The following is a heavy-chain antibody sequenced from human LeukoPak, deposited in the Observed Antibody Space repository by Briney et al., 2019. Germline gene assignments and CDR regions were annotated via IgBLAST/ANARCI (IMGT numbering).Heavy chain of an antibody. D-gene: IGHD5-18*01. CDR3: ARDGWIQLWTHYYYYGMDV. Sequence: GGSLRLSCAASGFTFSSYEMNWVRQAPGKGLEWVSYISSSGSTTYYADSVKGRFTISRDNAKNSLYLQMNSLRAEDTAVYYCARDGWIQLWTHYYYYGMDVWGKGTTVTVSS. CDR2: ISSSGSTT. CDR1: GFTFSSYE. J-gene: IGHJ6*04. V-gene: IGHV3-48*03.